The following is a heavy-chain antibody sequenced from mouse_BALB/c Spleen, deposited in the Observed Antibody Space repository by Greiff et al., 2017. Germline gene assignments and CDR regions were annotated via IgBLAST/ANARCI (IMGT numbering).Heavy chain of an antibody. CDR3: ARLGNWDYAMDY. D-gene: IGHD4-1*01. CDR2: INPGSSTI. Sequence: EVQLVESGGGLVQPGGSLNLSCAASGFDFSRYWMSWARQAPGKGQEWIGEINPGSSTINYTPSLKDKFIISRDNAKNTLYLQMSKVRSEDTALYYCARLGNWDYAMDYWGQGTSVTVSS. CDR1: GFDFSRYW. V-gene: IGHV4-2*02. J-gene: IGHJ4*01.